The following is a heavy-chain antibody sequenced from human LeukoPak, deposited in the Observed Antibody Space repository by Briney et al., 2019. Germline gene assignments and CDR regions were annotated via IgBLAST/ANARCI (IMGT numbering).Heavy chain of an antibody. CDR1: GATFTKYG. CDR2: ISRSGDIT. Sequence: SGGSLRLSCAASGATFTKYGMKWVRQAAGAGLEYISGISRSGDITHYADSVEGRFTISRDNVQNTLYLQMNSLRAEDTALYYCATEGFYYWGPGTQVTVSS. V-gene: IGHV3-23*01. CDR3: ATEGFYY. J-gene: IGHJ4*02.